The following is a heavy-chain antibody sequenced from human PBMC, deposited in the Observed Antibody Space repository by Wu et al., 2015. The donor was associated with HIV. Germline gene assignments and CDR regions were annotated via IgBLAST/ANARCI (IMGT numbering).Heavy chain of an antibody. J-gene: IGHJ6*03. Sequence: QVQLVQSGAEVKKPGSSVKVSCKASGGTFSSYAISWVRQAPGQGLEWMGGIIPIFGTANYAQKFQGRVTITADESTSTAYMELSSLRSEDTAVYYCARGVAGGRDYYYYYMDVWGQKGTTVTVSS. D-gene: IGHD3-16*01. CDR1: GGTFSSYA. CDR3: ARGVAGGRDYYYYYMDV. V-gene: IGHV1-69*12. CDR2: IIPIFGTA.